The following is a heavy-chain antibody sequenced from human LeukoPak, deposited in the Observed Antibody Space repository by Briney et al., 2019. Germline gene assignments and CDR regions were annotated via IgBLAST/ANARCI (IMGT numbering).Heavy chain of an antibody. D-gene: IGHD2-2*02. CDR1: GYTFTSSV. CDR3: AIDTFSPDIVVVPAAITEGDY. J-gene: IGHJ4*02. CDR2: ISAYNGNT. V-gene: IGHV1-18*01. Sequence: ASVKVSCKASGYTFTSSVISWVRQAPGQGLEWMGRISAYNGNTNSAQKLKGRVTMTTDTSTSTAYMELRSLRADDTAVYYCAIDTFSPDIVVVPAAITEGDYWGQGTLVTVSS.